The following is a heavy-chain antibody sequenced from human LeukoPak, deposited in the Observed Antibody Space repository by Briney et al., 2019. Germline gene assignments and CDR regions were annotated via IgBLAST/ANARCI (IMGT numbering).Heavy chain of an antibody. Sequence: PGGSLRLSCAVFGFTVSSNYMSWVRQAPGKGLEWVSVIFGGGGTYYGDSVRGRFTISRDNSKNTLYLQMNSLRAEDTAVYYCARDSTYDFWSGYLYPPDYWGQGTLVTVSS. CDR3: ARDSTYDFWSGYLYPPDY. J-gene: IGHJ4*02. CDR1: GFTVSSNY. D-gene: IGHD3-3*01. CDR2: IFGGGGT. V-gene: IGHV3-53*01.